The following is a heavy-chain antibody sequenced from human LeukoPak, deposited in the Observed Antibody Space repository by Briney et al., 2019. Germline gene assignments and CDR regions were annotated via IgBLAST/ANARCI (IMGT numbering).Heavy chain of an antibody. CDR3: ARDIVVVPAAMDAFDI. Sequence: GASVKVSCKASGYTFTRYGISWVRQAPGQGLEWMGWISAYNGNTNYAQKLQGRVTMTTDTSTSTAYMELRSLRSDDTAVYYCARDIVVVPAAMDAFDISGQGTMVTVSS. V-gene: IGHV1-18*01. CDR2: ISAYNGNT. D-gene: IGHD2-2*01. J-gene: IGHJ3*02. CDR1: GYTFTRYG.